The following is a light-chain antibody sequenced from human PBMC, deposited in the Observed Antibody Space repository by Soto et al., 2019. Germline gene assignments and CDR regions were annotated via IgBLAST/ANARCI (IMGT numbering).Light chain of an antibody. V-gene: IGKV3-15*01. CDR3: QQYNNWPPWT. CDR2: GAS. J-gene: IGKJ2*02. Sequence: EIVMTQSPATPSVSPGERATLSCRASQSVSSKLAWYQQKPGQAPRLLIYGASTRATGIPARFSGSGSGTEFTLTISSLQSEDFAVYYCQQYNNWPPWTFGQGTNLEIK. CDR1: QSVSSK.